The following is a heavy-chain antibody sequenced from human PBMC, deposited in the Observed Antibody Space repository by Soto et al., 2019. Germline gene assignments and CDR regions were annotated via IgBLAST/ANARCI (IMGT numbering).Heavy chain of an antibody. CDR3: TRFEGGGGWATGGMDV. CDR1: GFTFSGSA. D-gene: IGHD2-8*02. J-gene: IGHJ6*02. V-gene: IGHV3-73*01. Sequence: GGSLRLSCAASGFTFSGSAMHWVRQASGKGLEWVGRIRSKANSYATAYAASVKGRFTISRDDSKNTAYLQMNSLKTEDTAVYSCTRFEGGGGWATGGMDVWGQGTTVTVSS. CDR2: IRSKANSYAT.